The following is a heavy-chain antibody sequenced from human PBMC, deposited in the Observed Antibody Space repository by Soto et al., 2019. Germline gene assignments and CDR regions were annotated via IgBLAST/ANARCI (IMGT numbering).Heavy chain of an antibody. CDR1: GSPFSTSGPG. Sequence: GSGPTLVNTTQTLTLTCTFAGSPFSTSGPGLGWIRPPPRHALECLGIIYWDDDKRYRPSLKSTVTITKHTSKNQPVRRMANMGPGDTATYCGAHLPWKELWTRAAGVYWGEGTPVTVSS. V-gene: IGHV2-5*02. D-gene: IGHD3-10*01. CDR3: AHLPWKELWTRAAGVY. CDR2: IYWDDDK. J-gene: IGHJ4*02.